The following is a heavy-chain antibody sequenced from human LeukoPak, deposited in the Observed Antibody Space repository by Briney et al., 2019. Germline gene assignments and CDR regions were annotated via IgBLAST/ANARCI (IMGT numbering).Heavy chain of an antibody. CDR3: ARARSRGYYYYYGMDV. Sequence: GGSPRLSCAASGFTFSDYYMSWIRQAPGKGLEWVSYISSSGSTIYYADSVKGRFTISRDNAKNSLYLQMNSLRAEDTAVYYCARARSRGYYYYYGMDVWGQGTTVTVSS. V-gene: IGHV3-11*01. CDR1: GFTFSDYY. D-gene: IGHD3-10*01. CDR2: ISSSGSTI. J-gene: IGHJ6*02.